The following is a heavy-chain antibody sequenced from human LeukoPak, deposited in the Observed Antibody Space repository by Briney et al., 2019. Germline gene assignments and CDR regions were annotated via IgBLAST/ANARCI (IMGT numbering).Heavy chain of an antibody. CDR3: AQGRYSNSATDY. J-gene: IGHJ4*02. D-gene: IGHD6-13*01. V-gene: IGHV3-9*01. CDR2: ITCNSGAI. Sequence: PGGSLSLSRASSGFIFYDFVMHGAGQATEKGLEWVSGITCNSGAIGYAASVKGRFTISRDNAKSSLYLQMNSLRPEDTAFYYCAQGRYSNSATDYWGQGTLVTASS. CDR1: GFIFYDFV.